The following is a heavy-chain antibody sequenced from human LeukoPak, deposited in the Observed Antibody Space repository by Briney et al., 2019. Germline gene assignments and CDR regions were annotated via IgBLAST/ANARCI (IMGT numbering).Heavy chain of an antibody. Sequence: PSETLSLTCAVYGGSFSGYYCSWIRQPPGKGLEWIGEINHSGSTNYNPSLKSRVTISVDTSKNQFSLKLSSVTAADTAVYYCARGYGRYFDYWGQGTLVTVSS. CDR3: ARGYGRYFDY. D-gene: IGHD3-10*01. V-gene: IGHV4-34*01. CDR2: INHSGST. J-gene: IGHJ4*02. CDR1: GGSFSGYY.